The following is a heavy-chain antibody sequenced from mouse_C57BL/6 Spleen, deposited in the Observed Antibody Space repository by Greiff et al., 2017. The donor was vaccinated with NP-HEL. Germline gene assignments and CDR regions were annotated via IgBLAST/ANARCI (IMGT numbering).Heavy chain of an antibody. Sequence: QVQLKQSGAELVKPGASVKLSCKASGYAFSSYWMNWVKQRPGKGLEWIGQIYPGDGDTNYNGKFKGKTTLTADKSSSTAYMQLSSLTSEDSAVYYCAGSETDRSGPDYWGQGTTLTVSS. CDR1: GYAFSSYW. CDR2: IYPGDGDT. D-gene: IGHD3-2*02. CDR3: AGSETDRSGPDY. V-gene: IGHV1-80*01. J-gene: IGHJ2*01.